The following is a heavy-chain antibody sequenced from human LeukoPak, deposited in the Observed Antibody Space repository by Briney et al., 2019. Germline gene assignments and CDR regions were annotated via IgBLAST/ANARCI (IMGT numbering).Heavy chain of an antibody. D-gene: IGHD3-22*01. CDR3: ARLSMIVVVITSGAFDI. J-gene: IGHJ3*02. CDR1: GGSFSGYY. V-gene: IGHV4-34*01. CDR2: INHSGST. Sequence: SETLSLTCAVYGGSFSGYYWSWIRQPPGKGLEWIGEINHSGSTNYNPSLKSRVTISVDTSKNQFSLKLSSVTAADTAVYYCARLSMIVVVITSGAFDIWGQGTMVTVSS.